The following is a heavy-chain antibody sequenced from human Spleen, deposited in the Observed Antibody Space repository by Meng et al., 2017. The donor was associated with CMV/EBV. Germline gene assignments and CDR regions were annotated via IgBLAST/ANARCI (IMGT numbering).Heavy chain of an antibody. J-gene: IGHJ6*02. CDR2: ISGSGGST. CDR1: GFTFSSYA. Sequence: GESLKISCAASGFTFSSYAMSWVRQAPGKGLEWVSAISGSGGSTYYADSVKGRFTISRDNAKNSLYLQMNSLRAEDTAVYYCARDRDAHYYYYGMDVWGQGTTVTVSS. CDR3: ARDRDAHYYYYGMDV. V-gene: IGHV3-23*01. D-gene: IGHD2-2*01.